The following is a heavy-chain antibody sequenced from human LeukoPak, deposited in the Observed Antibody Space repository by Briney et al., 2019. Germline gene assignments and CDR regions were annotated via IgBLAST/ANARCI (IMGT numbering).Heavy chain of an antibody. CDR2: IYHSGST. V-gene: IGHV4-4*02. CDR3: ARDLLEWPDAFDI. D-gene: IGHD3-3*01. CDR1: SGSISSSNW. J-gene: IGHJ3*02. Sequence: PSGTLPLTCAVSSGSISSSNWWSWVRQPPGKGLEWIGEIYHSGSTNYNPSLKSRVTISVDKSKNQFSLKLSSVTAADTAVYYCARDLLEWPDAFDIWGQGTMVTVSS.